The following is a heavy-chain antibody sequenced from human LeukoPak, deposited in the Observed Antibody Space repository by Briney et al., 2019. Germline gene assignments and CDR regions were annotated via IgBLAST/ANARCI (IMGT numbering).Heavy chain of an antibody. J-gene: IGHJ4*02. CDR2: ISGSGGST. CDR1: GFTFSSYA. V-gene: IGHV3-23*01. D-gene: IGHD6-19*01. CDR3: AKAPGSSGWYYGDY. Sequence: GGSLRLSCAASGFTFSSYAMSWVRQAPGKGLEWVSAISGSGGSTYYADSVKGRFTISRDNSKNTLYLQMNSLRAEDTAVYYCAKAPGSSGWYYGDYWGQGTVVTVSS.